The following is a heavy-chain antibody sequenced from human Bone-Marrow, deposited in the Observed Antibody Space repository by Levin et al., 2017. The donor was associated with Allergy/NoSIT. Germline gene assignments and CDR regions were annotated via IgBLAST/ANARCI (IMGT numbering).Heavy chain of an antibody. V-gene: IGHV3-21*06. CDR3: VQGAGRI. D-gene: IGHD1-1*01. Sequence: NPGGSLRLSCVASGFTFSSYTMSWVRQAPGRGLDWVSSIGGTTGYIYYADSVKDRFTISRDNAKNSLFLEMNSLRAEDTGVYYCVQGAGRIWGQGTLVIVSS. CDR2: IGGTTGYI. CDR1: GFTFSSYT. J-gene: IGHJ4*02.